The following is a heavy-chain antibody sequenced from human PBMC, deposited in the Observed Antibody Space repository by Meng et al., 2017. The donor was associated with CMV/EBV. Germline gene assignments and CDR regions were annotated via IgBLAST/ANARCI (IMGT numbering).Heavy chain of an antibody. CDR2: ISSSSSYI. CDR3: ARDRGSWLREIDY. J-gene: IGHJ4*02. Sequence: CAASGFNLSSDSMNWVRGAQGKGLEWVSSISSSSSYIYYADSVKSRFTISRDNAKNSLYLQMNSLRAEDTAVYYCARDRGSWLREIDYWGQGTLVTVSS. D-gene: IGHD6-13*01. V-gene: IGHV3-21*01. CDR1: GFNLSSDS.